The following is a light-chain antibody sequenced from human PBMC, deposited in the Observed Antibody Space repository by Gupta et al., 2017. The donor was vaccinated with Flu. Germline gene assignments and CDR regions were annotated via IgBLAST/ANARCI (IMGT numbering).Light chain of an antibody. V-gene: IGLV2-14*03. CDR1: SSDVGSYNY. Sequence: QSALTQPASVSGSPGQSITISCPGTSSDVGSYNYVSWYQQHPGKAPQLMISDVSNRPSGVSNRFSGSKSGNTASLTISGLQAEDEADYYCSSYSSSDTLLFGTGTKVTVL. CDR2: DVS. J-gene: IGLJ1*01. CDR3: SSYSSSDTLL.